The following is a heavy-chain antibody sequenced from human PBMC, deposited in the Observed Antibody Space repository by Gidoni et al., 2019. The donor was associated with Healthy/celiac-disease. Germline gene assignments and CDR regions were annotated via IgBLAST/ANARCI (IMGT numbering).Heavy chain of an antibody. J-gene: IGHJ4*02. V-gene: IGHV3-30*02. CDR1: GLPFRSYG. CDR2: IRYDGSNK. D-gene: IGHD4-17*01. Sequence: QVQLVVSGGGVVKPGGSLRLPWAASGLPFRSYGIHWVRQAPGQGLGGVTFIRYDGSNKYYADSVKGRFTISRDNSKNTLYLQMNSLRAEDTAGYYCAKDLYGDYGNYFDYWGQGTLVTVSS. CDR3: AKDLYGDYGNYFDY.